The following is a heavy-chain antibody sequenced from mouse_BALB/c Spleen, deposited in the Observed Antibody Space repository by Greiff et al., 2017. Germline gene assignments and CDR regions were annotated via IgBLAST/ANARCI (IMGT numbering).Heavy chain of an antibody. D-gene: IGHD1-1*01. CDR1: GFSLTSYG. CDR3: ARNSYYYGSSYLDY. Sequence: VHLVESGPGLVQPSQSLSITCTVSGFSLTSYGVHWVRQSPGKGLEWLGVIWSGGSTDYNAAFISRLSISKDNSKSQVFFKMNSLQANDTAIYYCARNSYYYGSSYLDYWGQGTTLTVSS. J-gene: IGHJ2*01. CDR2: IWSGGST. V-gene: IGHV2-2*02.